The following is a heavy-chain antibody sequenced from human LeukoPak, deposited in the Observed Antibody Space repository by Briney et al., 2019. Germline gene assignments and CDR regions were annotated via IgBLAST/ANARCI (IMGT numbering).Heavy chain of an antibody. Sequence: PGGSLRLSCAASGFTFSDYYMSWIRQAPGKGLEWVSYISSSGSTIYYADSVKGRFTISRDNAKNSLYLQMNSLRAEDTAVYYCARSEYWTQGHYYFDYWGQGTLVTVSS. V-gene: IGHV3-11*04. J-gene: IGHJ4*02. CDR1: GFTFSDYY. CDR2: ISSSGSTI. CDR3: ARSEYWTQGHYYFDY. D-gene: IGHD2-8*02.